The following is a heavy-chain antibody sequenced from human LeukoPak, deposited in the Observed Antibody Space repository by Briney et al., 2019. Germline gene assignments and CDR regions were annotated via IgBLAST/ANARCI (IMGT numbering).Heavy chain of an antibody. CDR2: ISSSSSTI. V-gene: IGHV3-48*01. Sequence: EPGGSLRLSCAASGFTFRSYWMDWVRQAPGKGLEWVSSISSSSSTIYYADSVKGRFTISRDNAKNSLYLQMNSLRAEDTAVYYCARGVYYDFWSGYFAGGAIDYYYMDVWGRGTTVTVSS. D-gene: IGHD3-3*01. CDR1: GFTFRSYW. J-gene: IGHJ6*03. CDR3: ARGVYYDFWSGYFAGGAIDYYYMDV.